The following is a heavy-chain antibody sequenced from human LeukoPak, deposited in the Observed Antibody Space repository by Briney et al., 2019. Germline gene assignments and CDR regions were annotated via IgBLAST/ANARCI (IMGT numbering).Heavy chain of an antibody. CDR2: IYYSGST. Sequence: SETLSLTCTVSGGSISSSNYYWGWIRQPPGKGLEWIGSIYYSGSTYYNPFLKSRVTISLDTSKNQFSLKLSSVTAADTAVYYCARHSSAVDKAIDSWGQGTLVTVSS. D-gene: IGHD5-18*01. J-gene: IGHJ5*01. V-gene: IGHV4-39*01. CDR1: GGSISSSNYY. CDR3: ARHSSAVDKAIDS.